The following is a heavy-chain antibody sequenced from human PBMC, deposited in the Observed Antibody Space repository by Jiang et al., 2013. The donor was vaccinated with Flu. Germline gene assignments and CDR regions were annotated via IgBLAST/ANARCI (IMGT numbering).Heavy chain of an antibody. V-gene: IGHV3-64*01. CDR3: ARGPRWMDALDI. D-gene: IGHD4-23*01. Sequence: QLVESGGGLVQPGGSLRLSCTASGLTFSSSTLHWVRQAPGKGLEYVSTINDDGTSTYYANSVKGRFTISRDNSKNTVYLQMGSLRTEDMGVYYCARGPRWMDALDIWGQGTMVTVSS. CDR2: INDDGTST. CDR1: GLTFSSST. J-gene: IGHJ3*02.